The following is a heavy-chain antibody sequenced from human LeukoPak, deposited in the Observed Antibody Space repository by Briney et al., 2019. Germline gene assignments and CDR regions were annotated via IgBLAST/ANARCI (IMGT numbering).Heavy chain of an antibody. CDR3: AKVTDYYGSGSFRNHDAFDI. D-gene: IGHD3-10*01. V-gene: IGHV3-23*01. CDR2: ISGSGGST. CDR1: GFTFSSYA. Sequence: GGSLRLSCAASGFTFSSYAMSWVRQAPGKGLEWVSAISGSGGSTYYADSVKGRFTISRDNSKNTLYLQMNSLRAEDTAVYYCAKVTDYYGSGSFRNHDAFDIWGQGTMVTVS. J-gene: IGHJ3*02.